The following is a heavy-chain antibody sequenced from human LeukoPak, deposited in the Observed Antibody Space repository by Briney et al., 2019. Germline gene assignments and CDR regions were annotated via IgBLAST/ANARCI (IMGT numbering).Heavy chain of an antibody. CDR1: GFTFSSSW. V-gene: IGHV3-7*03. CDR2: IKQDGSEK. CDR3: AKDIAAAGTGWYFDL. J-gene: IGHJ2*01. D-gene: IGHD6-13*01. Sequence: GGSLRLSCAAAGFTFSSSWMSWVRQAPGKGLEWVANIKQDGSEKYYVDSVKGRFTISRDNAKNSLYLQMNSLRAEDTALYYCAKDIAAAGTGWYFDLWGRGTLVTVSS.